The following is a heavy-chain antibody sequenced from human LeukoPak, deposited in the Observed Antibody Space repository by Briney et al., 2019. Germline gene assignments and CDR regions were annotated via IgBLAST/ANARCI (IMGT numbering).Heavy chain of an antibody. J-gene: IGHJ4*02. Sequence: SETLSLTCTVSGGSISSGDYYWSWIRQHPGKGLEWIGYIYYSGSTYYNPSLKSRVTISVDTSKNQFSLKLSSVTAADTAVYYCARDSEQLVSDYWGQGTLVTVSS. V-gene: IGHV4-31*03. CDR1: GGSISSGDYY. CDR2: IYYSGST. CDR3: ARDSEQLVSDY. D-gene: IGHD6-13*01.